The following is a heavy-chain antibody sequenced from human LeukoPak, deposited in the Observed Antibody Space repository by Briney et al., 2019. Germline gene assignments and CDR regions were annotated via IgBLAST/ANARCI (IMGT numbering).Heavy chain of an antibody. D-gene: IGHD1-7*01. Sequence: GGTLRLSCAVSGFTFNTYGMTWVRQAPGKGLEWVSGISGSDGSTYHADSVKGRFTISRDNSKNTLYLQMNSLRVEDTAVYYCARAHNWKYGTFDYWGQGTLVTVSS. CDR2: ISGSDGST. CDR3: ARAHNWKYGTFDY. J-gene: IGHJ4*02. V-gene: IGHV3-23*01. CDR1: GFTFNTYG.